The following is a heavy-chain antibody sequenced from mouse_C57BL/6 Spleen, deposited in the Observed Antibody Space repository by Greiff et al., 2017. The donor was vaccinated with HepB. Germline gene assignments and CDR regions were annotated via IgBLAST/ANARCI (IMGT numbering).Heavy chain of an antibody. Sequence: EVQLQQSGPELVKPGASVKMSCKASGYTFTDYNMHWVKQSHGKSLEWIGYINPNNGGTSYNQKFKGKATLTVNKSSSTAYMELRSLTSEDSAVYYCATPRRRGTYAMDYWGQGTSVTVSS. CDR3: ATPRRRGTYAMDY. J-gene: IGHJ4*01. D-gene: IGHD3-1*01. CDR2: INPNNGGT. CDR1: GYTFTDYN. V-gene: IGHV1-22*01.